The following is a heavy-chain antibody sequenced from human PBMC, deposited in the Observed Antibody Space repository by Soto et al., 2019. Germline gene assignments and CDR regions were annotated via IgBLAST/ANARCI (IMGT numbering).Heavy chain of an antibody. CDR2: ISYDGSNK. V-gene: IGHV3-30-3*01. Sequence: PGGSLRLSCGASGFTFSSYAMRWVRRAPGEGLEWVAVISYDGSNKYYADSVKGRFTISRDNSKNTLYLQMNRLRAEDTAVYYCARGGPQGMATIKFSDYWGQGTLVTVSS. CDR1: GFTFSSYA. D-gene: IGHD5-12*01. J-gene: IGHJ4*02. CDR3: ARGGPQGMATIKFSDY.